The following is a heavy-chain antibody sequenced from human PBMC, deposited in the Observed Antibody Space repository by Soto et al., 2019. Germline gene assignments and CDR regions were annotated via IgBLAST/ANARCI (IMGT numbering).Heavy chain of an antibody. D-gene: IGHD2-2*01. V-gene: IGHV1-69*02. CDR1: GGTFSSYT. Sequence: SVKVSCKASGGTFSSYTISWVRQAPGQGLEWMGRIIPILGIANYAQKFQGRVTITADKSTSTAYMELSSLRSEDTAVYYCARASGYCSSTSCPKRFDPWGQGTLVTVSS. CDR3: ARASGYCSSTSCPKRFDP. J-gene: IGHJ5*02. CDR2: IIPILGIA.